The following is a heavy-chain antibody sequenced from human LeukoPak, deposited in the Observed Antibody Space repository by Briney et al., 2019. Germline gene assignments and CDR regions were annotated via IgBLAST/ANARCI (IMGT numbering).Heavy chain of an antibody. CDR3: ARDDGFGEGMDV. J-gene: IGHJ6*02. CDR2: INPNSGGT. D-gene: IGHD3-10*01. Sequence: ASVKVSCKASGYTFTGYYMHWVRQAPGQGLEWMGWINPNSGGTNYAQKFQGRVTMTRDTSISTAYMELSRLRSDDTAVYYCARDDGFGEGMDVWGQGTTVTVSS. V-gene: IGHV1-2*02. CDR1: GYTFTGYY.